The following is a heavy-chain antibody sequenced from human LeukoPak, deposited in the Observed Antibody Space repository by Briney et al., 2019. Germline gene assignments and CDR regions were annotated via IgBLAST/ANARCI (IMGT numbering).Heavy chain of an antibody. J-gene: IGHJ4*02. CDR1: GYTFTSYY. V-gene: IGHV1-46*01. Sequence: ASVKVSCKASGYTFTSYYMHWVRQAPGQGLEWMGIINPSGGSTSYAQKFQGRVTMTTDTSTRTAYMELRSLRSDDTAVYYCAREMIAAAGEIWGQGTLVTVSS. CDR3: AREMIAAAGEI. D-gene: IGHD6-13*01. CDR2: INPSGGST.